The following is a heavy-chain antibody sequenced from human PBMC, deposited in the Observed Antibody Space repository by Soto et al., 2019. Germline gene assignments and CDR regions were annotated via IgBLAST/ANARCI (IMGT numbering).Heavy chain of an antibody. D-gene: IGHD1-26*01. CDR1: GGSISSNNYF. Sequence: PSETLSLTCTVSGGSISSNNYFWSWIRQHPGKGPEWIGYIYYNGNAYYNPSLKSRVIISLDTSKNQFSLRLSSVTAADTAMYYCAREVDSPATSDAYDVWGQGTMVTVSS. CDR2: IYYNGNA. CDR3: AREVDSPATSDAYDV. V-gene: IGHV4-31*03. J-gene: IGHJ3*01.